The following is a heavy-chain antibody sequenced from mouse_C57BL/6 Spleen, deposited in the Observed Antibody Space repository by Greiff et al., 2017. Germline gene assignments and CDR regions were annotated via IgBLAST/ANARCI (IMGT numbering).Heavy chain of an antibody. CDR1: GYTFTSYW. J-gene: IGHJ3*01. V-gene: IGHV1-55*01. Sequence: QVQLQQPGAELVKPGASVKMSCKASGYTFTSYWITWVKQRPGQGLEWIGDIYPGSGSTNYNEKFKSKATLTVDTSSSTAYMQLSSLTSEDSAVYYCARESDYDEVWFAYWGQGTLVTVSA. CDR2: IYPGSGST. CDR3: ARESDYDEVWFAY. D-gene: IGHD2-4*01.